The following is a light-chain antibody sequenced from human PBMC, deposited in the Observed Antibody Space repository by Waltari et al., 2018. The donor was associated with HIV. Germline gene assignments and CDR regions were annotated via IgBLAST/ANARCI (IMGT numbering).Light chain of an antibody. V-gene: IGKV3-11*01. CDR1: QSVGTF. CDR3: QRRTNWPQST. CDR2: DAS. Sequence: EIVLTQSPATLSLSPGERATLSCRASQSVGTFLAWYQQKPGQAPRLLIFDASNRATSIPARFSGRGSGTDFTLTISGLEPEDCALYYCQRRTNWPQSTFGGGPKVEIK. J-gene: IGKJ4*01.